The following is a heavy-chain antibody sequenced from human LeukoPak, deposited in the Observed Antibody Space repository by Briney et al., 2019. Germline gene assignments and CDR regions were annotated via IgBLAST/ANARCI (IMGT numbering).Heavy chain of an antibody. D-gene: IGHD3-22*01. Sequence: GGSLRLSCAASGFTLSSHPMNWVRQAPGKGLEWVSYIGNDGRMMYYADSVKGRFTISRDSAKNSLYLQMDSLGADDTAVYYCARDASHFDSSGYFHNYYYGMDVWGQGTTVTVSS. CDR3: ARDASHFDSSGYFHNYYYGMDV. J-gene: IGHJ6*02. CDR2: IGNDGRMM. V-gene: IGHV3-48*03. CDR1: GFTLSSHP.